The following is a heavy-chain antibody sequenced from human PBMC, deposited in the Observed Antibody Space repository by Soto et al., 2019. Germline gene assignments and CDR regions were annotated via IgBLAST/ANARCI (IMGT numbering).Heavy chain of an antibody. D-gene: IGHD6-13*01. V-gene: IGHV3-23*01. Sequence: GGSLRLSCAASGFTFSSYAMSWVRQAPGKGLEWVSAISGSGGGTYYADSVKGRFTIFRDNSKNTLYLQMNSLRAEDTAVYYCARGIAAAVRYYYGMDVWGQGTTVTVS. CDR2: ISGSGGGT. CDR1: GFTFSSYA. J-gene: IGHJ6*02. CDR3: ARGIAAAVRYYYGMDV.